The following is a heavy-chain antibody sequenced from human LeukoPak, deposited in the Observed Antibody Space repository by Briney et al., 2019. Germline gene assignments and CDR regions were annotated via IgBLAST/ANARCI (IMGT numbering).Heavy chain of an antibody. J-gene: IGHJ4*02. V-gene: IGHV4-34*01. CDR1: GFTFSDYY. D-gene: IGHD1-26*01. CDR2: INHSGST. CDR3: AREPKFWGSGSYPFDY. Sequence: GSLRLSCAASGFTFSDYYMSWIRQPPGKGLEWIGEINHSGSTNYNPSLKSRVTISVDTSKNQFSLKLSSVTAADTAVYYCAREPKFWGSGSYPFDYWGQGTLVTVSS.